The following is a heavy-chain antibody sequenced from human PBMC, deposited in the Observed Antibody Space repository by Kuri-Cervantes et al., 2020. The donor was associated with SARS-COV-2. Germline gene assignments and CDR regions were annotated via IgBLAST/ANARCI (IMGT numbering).Heavy chain of an antibody. CDR3: ARNDFWSGYYFDY. Sequence: GGSLRLSCAASGFTVSSNEMSWVRQAPGKGLEWVSSISGGSTYYADSVKGRFTISRDNAKNSLYLQMNSLRAEDTAVYYCARNDFWSGYYFDYWGQGTLVTVSS. CDR1: GFTVSSNE. CDR2: ISGGST. J-gene: IGHJ4*02. D-gene: IGHD3-3*01. V-gene: IGHV3-38-3*01.